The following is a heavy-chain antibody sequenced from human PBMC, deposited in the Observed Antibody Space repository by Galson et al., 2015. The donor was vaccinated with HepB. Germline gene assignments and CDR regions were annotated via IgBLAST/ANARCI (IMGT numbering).Heavy chain of an antibody. J-gene: IGHJ3*02. CDR3: ARVSSGRPLYGAFDI. Sequence: SLRLSCAASGFTFSSYSMNWVRQAPGKGLEWVSSISSSSSYIYYADSVKGRFTISRDNAKNSPYLQMNSLRAEDTAVYYCARVSSGRPLYGAFDIWGQGAMVTVSS. D-gene: IGHD6-19*01. CDR2: ISSSSSYI. V-gene: IGHV3-21*01. CDR1: GFTFSSYS.